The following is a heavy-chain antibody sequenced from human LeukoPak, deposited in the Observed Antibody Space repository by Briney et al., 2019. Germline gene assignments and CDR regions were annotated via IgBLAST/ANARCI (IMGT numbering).Heavy chain of an antibody. J-gene: IGHJ4*02. CDR2: VSNDGSNK. D-gene: IGHD6-13*01. CDR3: ARDQYTTYSSSDLVPLFGY. Sequence: GGSLTLSCAASGFTFSSYAMHWVRQGPGKGLEGVAVVSNDGSNKYYADSVQGRFTISRDNSKNTLYLQMNSLRAEDTAVYYCARDQYTTYSSSDLVPLFGYWGQGTLVTVSS. CDR1: GFTFSSYA. V-gene: IGHV3-30*04.